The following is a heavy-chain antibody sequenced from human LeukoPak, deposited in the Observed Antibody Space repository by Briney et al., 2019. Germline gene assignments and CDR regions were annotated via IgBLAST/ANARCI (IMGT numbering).Heavy chain of an antibody. CDR1: GFTFSSYA. D-gene: IGHD2-2*02. J-gene: IGHJ5*02. CDR2: ISGSGGST. Sequence: GGSLRLSCAASGFTFSSYAMSWVRQAPGKGLEWVSAISGSGGSTYYADSVKGRFTISRDNSKNTLYLQMNSLRAEDTAVYYCARDPTGVVPAAINWFDPWGQGTLVTVSS. CDR3: ARDPTGVVPAAINWFDP. V-gene: IGHV3-23*01.